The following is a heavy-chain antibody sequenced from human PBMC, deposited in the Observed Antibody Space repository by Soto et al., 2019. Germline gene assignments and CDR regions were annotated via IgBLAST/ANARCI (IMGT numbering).Heavy chain of an antibody. D-gene: IGHD2-8*02. CDR1: GGSFSGYY. CDR2: INHSGST. CDR3: ARDKITGLLDY. Sequence: QVQLQQWGAGLLKPSETLSLTCAVYGGSFSGYYWTWIRQPPGTGLEWIGEINHSGSTNYNPSLKCRVTVSLDTSKDQFSLTLTSVTAPDTAVYYCARDKITGLLDYWGHGTLVTVST. J-gene: IGHJ4*01. V-gene: IGHV4-34*01.